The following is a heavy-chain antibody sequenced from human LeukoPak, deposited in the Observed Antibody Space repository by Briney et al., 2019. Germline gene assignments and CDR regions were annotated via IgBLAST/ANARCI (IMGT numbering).Heavy chain of an antibody. Sequence: SETPSLTCTVSGGSISSYYWSWIRQPPGKGPEWIGYIYYSGSTNYNPSLKSRVTISVDTSKNQFSLKLSSVTAADTAVYYCAALGMGAFDIWGQGTMVTVSS. CDR2: IYYSGST. J-gene: IGHJ3*02. V-gene: IGHV4-59*08. CDR1: GGSISSYY. CDR3: AALGMGAFDI. D-gene: IGHD7-27*01.